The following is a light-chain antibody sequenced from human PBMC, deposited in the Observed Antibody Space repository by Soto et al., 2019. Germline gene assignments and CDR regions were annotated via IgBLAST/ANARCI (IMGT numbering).Light chain of an antibody. V-gene: IGLV2-14*01. CDR3: NSHASSPTFV. CDR2: EVS. Sequence: QSVLTQPAPVSGSPGQSITISCTGTNSDVGAYNYVSWYQQHPGEAPKLLIYEVSNRPSGVSNRFSGSKSGNTASLTISGLQAEDEADYYCNSHASSPTFVFGSGTKVTVL. CDR1: NSDVGAYNY. J-gene: IGLJ1*01.